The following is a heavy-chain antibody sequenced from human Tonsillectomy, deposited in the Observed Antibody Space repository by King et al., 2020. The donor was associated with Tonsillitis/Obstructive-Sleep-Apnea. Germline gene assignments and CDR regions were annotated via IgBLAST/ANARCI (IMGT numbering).Heavy chain of an antibody. CDR3: AKDVGEGALDA. CDR1: GFTFSSYG. J-gene: IGHJ5*02. CDR2: ISYDGSNK. Sequence: VQLVESGGGVVQPGRSLRLSCAASGFTFSSYGMHWVRQAPGKGLEWVAVISYDGSNKYYADSVKGRFTISRDNSKNTLYLQMNSLRAEDTAVYYCAKDVGEGALDAWGQGTLVTVSA. V-gene: IGHV3-30*18. D-gene: IGHD3-10*01.